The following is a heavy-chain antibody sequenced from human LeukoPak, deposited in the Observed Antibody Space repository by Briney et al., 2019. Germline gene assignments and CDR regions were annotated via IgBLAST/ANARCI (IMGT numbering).Heavy chain of an antibody. Sequence: SLRLSCAASGFTHDDYAMLWVRDAPGKGLEWVSGISWKSGSIGYADSVKGQFTISRDKAKNALYLQMNSLRAEDTALYCCAKDIVATLDWYFDLWGRGTLVTVSS. CDR1: GFTHDDYA. V-gene: IGHV3-9*01. D-gene: IGHD5-12*01. J-gene: IGHJ2*01. CDR2: ISWKSGSI. CDR3: AKDIVATLDWYFDL.